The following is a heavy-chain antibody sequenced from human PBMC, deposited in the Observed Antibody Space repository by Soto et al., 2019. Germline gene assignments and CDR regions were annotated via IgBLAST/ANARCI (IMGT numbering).Heavy chain of an antibody. CDR2: IWYDGSNK. D-gene: IGHD3-3*01. Sequence: QVQLVESGGGVVQPGRSLRLSCAASGFTFSSYGMHWVRQAPGKGLEWVAVIWYDGSNKYYADSVKGRFTISRDNSKNTLYLQMNSLRAEDTAVYYCARDREIFGDGMDVWGQGTTVTVSS. J-gene: IGHJ6*02. CDR3: ARDREIFGDGMDV. V-gene: IGHV3-33*01. CDR1: GFTFSSYG.